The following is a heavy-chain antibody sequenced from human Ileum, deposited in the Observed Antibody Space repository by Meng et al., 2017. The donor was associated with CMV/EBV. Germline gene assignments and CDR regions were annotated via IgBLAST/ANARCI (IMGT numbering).Heavy chain of an antibody. D-gene: IGHD6-13*01. J-gene: IGHJ4*02. CDR2: INPNSGGT. CDR3: ARVDDGSSWSYFDY. Sequence: ASGSTFTGFYLPWVRQAPGLGLEWMGWINPNSGGTNYAQKFQGRVTMTRDTSISTAYMELSRLRSDDTAVYYCARVDDGSSWSYFDYWGQGTLVTVSS. V-gene: IGHV1-2*02. CDR1: GSTFTGFY.